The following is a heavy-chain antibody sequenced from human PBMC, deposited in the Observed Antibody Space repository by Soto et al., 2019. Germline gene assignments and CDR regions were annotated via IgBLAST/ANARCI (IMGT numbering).Heavy chain of an antibody. CDR3: ANGVEYDILTGYSTHAFDI. CDR2: ISYDGSNK. J-gene: IGHJ3*02. Sequence: GGSLRLSCAASGFTFSSYGMHWVRQAPGKGLEWVAVISYDGSNKYYADSVKGRFTISRDNSKNTLYLQMNSLRAEDTAVYYCANGVEYDILTGYSTHAFDIWGQGTMVTVSS. CDR1: GFTFSSYG. D-gene: IGHD3-9*01. V-gene: IGHV3-30*18.